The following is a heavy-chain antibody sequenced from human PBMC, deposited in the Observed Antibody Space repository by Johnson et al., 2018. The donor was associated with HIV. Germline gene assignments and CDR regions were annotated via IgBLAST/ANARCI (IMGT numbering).Heavy chain of an antibody. V-gene: IGHV3-20*04. D-gene: IGHD5-12*01. Sequence: VQLVESGGGVLRPGGSLRLSCAAAGFSFDDYGMNWVRQAPGKGLEWVSGINWNGGPTGYSDSVKGRFTISRDNAKNSLYLQMNSLRAGDTAVYYCARGRITLYIVDLRGGSFDMWGQGTAVTVSS. J-gene: IGHJ3*02. CDR3: ARGRITLYIVDLRGGSFDM. CDR2: INWNGGPT. CDR1: GFSFDDYG.